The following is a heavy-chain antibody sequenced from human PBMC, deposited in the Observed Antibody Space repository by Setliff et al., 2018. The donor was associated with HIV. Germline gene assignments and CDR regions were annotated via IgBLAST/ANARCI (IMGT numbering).Heavy chain of an antibody. CDR1: GGSIISSTYH. D-gene: IGHD6-19*01. V-gene: IGHV4-39*01. Sequence: LSLTCAVSGGSIISSTYHCSWIRQPPGRGLEWIGDIYYSGNTYYNSSLKSRVTISVDTSKNQLSLKLSSVTATDTAVYYCARRTAVAGHWNFDLRGRGTLVTVSS. CDR2: IYYSGNT. CDR3: ARRTAVAGHWNFDL. J-gene: IGHJ2*01.